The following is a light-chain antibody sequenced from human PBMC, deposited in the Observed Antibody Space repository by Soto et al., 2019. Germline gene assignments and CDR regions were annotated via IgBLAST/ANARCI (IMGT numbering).Light chain of an antibody. Sequence: QSVLTQPPSVSAAPGQKVTISCSGSSSNIGNNYVSWYQQFPGTAPKLLIYDNNKRPSGIPDRFSGSKSCTSATLDITGLQTGDEADYYCGTWDSSLSAVVFGGGTKLTVL. CDR3: GTWDSSLSAVV. V-gene: IGLV1-51*01. CDR1: SSNIGNNY. J-gene: IGLJ2*01. CDR2: DNN.